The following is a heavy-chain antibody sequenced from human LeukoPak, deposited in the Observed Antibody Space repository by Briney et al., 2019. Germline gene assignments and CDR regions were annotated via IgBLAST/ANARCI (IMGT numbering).Heavy chain of an antibody. D-gene: IGHD6-6*01. CDR3: ARGDHWSSSSPFDI. J-gene: IGHJ3*02. Sequence: AASVKVSCKASGYTFTVYYLHWVRQAPGQGLKWMGWISPNSGGTNSAQKYQGRVTLTRDTTISTAYMELSNLRSDDTAVYYCARGDHWSSSSPFDIWGQGTMVTVSS. V-gene: IGHV1-2*02. CDR2: ISPNSGGT. CDR1: GYTFTVYY.